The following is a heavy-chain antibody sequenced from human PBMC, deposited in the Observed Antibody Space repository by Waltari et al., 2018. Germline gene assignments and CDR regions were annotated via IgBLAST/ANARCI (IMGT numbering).Heavy chain of an antibody. CDR2: IRSKPYGETT. D-gene: IGHD6-19*01. CDR3: TSGRWLANFDD. V-gene: IGHV3-49*04. Sequence: EGQLVESGGGLVQPGRSLRLSCKGSGFPLSEYDLSWVRQAPGKGLEWVAFIRSKPYGETTEYAASVRGRFTISRDDSENFAYLEMNSLKSEDTALYYCTSGRWLANFDDWGQGALVTVSS. CDR1: GFPLSEYD. J-gene: IGHJ4*02.